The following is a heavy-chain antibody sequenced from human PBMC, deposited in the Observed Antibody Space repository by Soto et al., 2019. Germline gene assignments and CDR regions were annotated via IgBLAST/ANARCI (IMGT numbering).Heavy chain of an antibody. V-gene: IGHV1-46*03. CDR1: GYTFTSYY. CDR2: INPSGGST. J-gene: IGHJ6*02. Sequence: QVQLVQSGAEVKKPGASVKVSCKASGYTFTSYYMHWVRQAPGQGLEWMGIINPSGGSTSYAQKFQGRVTMTRDTSTSTVYMELSSLRSEDTAVYYCATVDTAVVNVDYYYYCGMDVWGQGTTVTVSS. D-gene: IGHD5-18*01. CDR3: ATVDTAVVNVDYYYYCGMDV.